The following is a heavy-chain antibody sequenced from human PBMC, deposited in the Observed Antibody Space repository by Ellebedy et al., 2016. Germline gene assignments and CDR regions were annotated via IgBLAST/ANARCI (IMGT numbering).Heavy chain of an antibody. D-gene: IGHD6-13*01. CDR1: GYTFTSYA. Sequence: GESLKISCAASGYTFTSYAMNWVRQAPGQGLEWMGWINTNTGNPTYAQGFTGRFVFSLDTSVSMAYLQISSLKAEDTAVYYCARVGSMYSSSWYVGYWGQGTLVTVSS. J-gene: IGHJ4*02. V-gene: IGHV7-4-1*04. CDR3: ARVGSMYSSSWYVGY. CDR2: INTNTGNP.